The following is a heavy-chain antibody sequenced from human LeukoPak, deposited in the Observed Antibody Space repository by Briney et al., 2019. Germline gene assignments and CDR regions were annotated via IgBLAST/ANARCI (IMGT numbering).Heavy chain of an antibody. CDR3: ARDGLTGKTDGTLDS. V-gene: IGHV3-30-3*01. J-gene: IGHJ4*02. Sequence: GGSLRLSCVASGFTFSHYTMHWVRQAPGKGLEWVAVILYDGSNKNYADSVKGRSTISRDDSKNTLYLQMNSLRAEDTAMYYCARDGLTGKTDGTLDSWGQGTLVTVSS. CDR1: GFTFSHYT. CDR2: ILYDGSNK. D-gene: IGHD1-20*01.